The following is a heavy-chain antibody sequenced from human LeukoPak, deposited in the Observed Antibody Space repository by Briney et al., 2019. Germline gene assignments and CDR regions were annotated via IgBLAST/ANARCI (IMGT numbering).Heavy chain of an antibody. V-gene: IGHV1-18*01. Sequence: ASVKVSCKASGYTFTSYGISWVRQAPGQGLEWMGWISAYNGNTNYAQKLQGRVTMTTDTSTSTAYMELRSLRSDDTAVYYCAREGLLWFGELLSYFDYWGQGTLVTVSS. CDR1: GYTFTSYG. CDR3: AREGLLWFGELLSYFDY. D-gene: IGHD3-10*01. CDR2: ISAYNGNT. J-gene: IGHJ4*02.